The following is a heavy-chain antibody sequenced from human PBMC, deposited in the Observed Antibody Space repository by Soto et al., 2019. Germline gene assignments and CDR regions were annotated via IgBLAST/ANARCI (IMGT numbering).Heavy chain of an antibody. J-gene: IGHJ6*02. CDR1: GFTFSSYG. D-gene: IGHD3-10*01. Sequence: GGSLRLSCAASGFTFSSYGMHWVRQAPGKGLEWVAVISYDGSNKYYADSVKGRFTISRDNSKNTLYLQMNSLRAEDTAVYYCAAFSLYGSGILGYYYYYGMDVWGQGTTVTVSS. CDR3: AAFSLYGSGILGYYYYYGMDV. V-gene: IGHV3-30*03. CDR2: ISYDGSNK.